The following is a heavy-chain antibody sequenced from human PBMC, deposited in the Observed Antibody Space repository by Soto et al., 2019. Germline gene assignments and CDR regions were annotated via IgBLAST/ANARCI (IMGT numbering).Heavy chain of an antibody. J-gene: IGHJ4*02. CDR1: GGTFSSYT. Sequence: QVQLVQSGAEVKKPGSSVKVSCKASGGTFSSYTISWVRQAPGQGLEWMGRIIPILGIANYARKFQSRVTITADKSTSTAYMELTSLSSEATAVYSCAREESYYGSGAFFDYSGQATLVPVSS. CDR2: IIPILGIA. V-gene: IGHV1-69*08. D-gene: IGHD3-10*01. CDR3: AREESYYGSGAFFDY.